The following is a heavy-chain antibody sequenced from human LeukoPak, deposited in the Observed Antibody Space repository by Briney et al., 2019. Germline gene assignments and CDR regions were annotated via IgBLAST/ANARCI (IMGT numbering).Heavy chain of an antibody. D-gene: IGHD1-26*01. CDR3: AGRNLIHNWFDP. Sequence: SETLSLTCAVSGGSISSSSYYWGWIRQPPGKGLEWIGSIYYSGSTYYNPSLKSRVTVSVDTSKNQFSLKLSSVTAADTAVYYCAGRNLIHNWFDPWGQGTLVTVSS. V-gene: IGHV4-39*01. CDR2: IYYSGST. CDR1: GGSISSSSYY. J-gene: IGHJ5*02.